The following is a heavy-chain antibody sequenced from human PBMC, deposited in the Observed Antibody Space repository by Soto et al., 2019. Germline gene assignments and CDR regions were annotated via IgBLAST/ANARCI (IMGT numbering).Heavy chain of an antibody. D-gene: IGHD2-21*02. J-gene: IGHJ4*02. CDR1: GFPFNNYG. CDR3: ARGQLTESNMVTKWYFDY. CDR2: IWYDGSNK. V-gene: IGHV3-33*01. Sequence: PGGALRLCWAASGFPFNNYGMHWVRQAPGKGLEWVALIWYDGSNKYYADSVKGRFTISRDNSKNTLYLQMNSLRAEDTAVYYCARGQLTESNMVTKWYFDYWGQGT.